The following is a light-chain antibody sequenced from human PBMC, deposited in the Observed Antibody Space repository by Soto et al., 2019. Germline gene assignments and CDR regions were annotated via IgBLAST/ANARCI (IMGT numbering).Light chain of an antibody. CDR3: QQRRKWLT. V-gene: IGKV3-11*01. CDR2: DVS. Sequence: EVVLTQSPATLHLSPGERATLSCSATESGSGYLAWYQQKPGQAPRLLIYDVSKKATGIPARLTGSGSGTDFTLTISSLEPEDFAVYCGQQRRKWLTGGGATNVEIK. CDR1: ESGSGY. J-gene: IGKJ4*02.